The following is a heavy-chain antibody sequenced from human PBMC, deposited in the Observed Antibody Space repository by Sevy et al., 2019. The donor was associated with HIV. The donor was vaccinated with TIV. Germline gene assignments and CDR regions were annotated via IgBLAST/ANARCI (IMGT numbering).Heavy chain of an antibody. CDR1: GGTFSSYA. V-gene: IGHV1-69*13. CDR3: ARDIVVVPAARGMDV. D-gene: IGHD2-2*01. Sequence: ASVKVSCKASGGTFSSYAISWVRQAPGQGLEWMGGIIPIFGTANYAQKFQGRVTITADESTRKAYMELSSLRSEDTAVYYCARDIVVVPAARGMDVWGQGTTVTVSS. CDR2: IIPIFGTA. J-gene: IGHJ6*02.